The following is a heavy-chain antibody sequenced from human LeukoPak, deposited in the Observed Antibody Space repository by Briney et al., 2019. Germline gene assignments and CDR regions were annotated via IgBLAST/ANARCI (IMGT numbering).Heavy chain of an antibody. Sequence: SETLSLTCAVYGXSFSGYYWTWIRQPPGEGLEWIGEINHSGRTNYNPSLKSRVTISVDTSTNQFSLRLSSVTAADTAVYYCARGRDCGGASGGSCYSWYFDLWGRGTLVTVSS. V-gene: IGHV4-34*01. J-gene: IGHJ2*01. CDR1: GXSFSGYY. CDR2: INHSGRT. CDR3: ARGRDCGGASGGSCYSWYFDL. D-gene: IGHD2-15*01.